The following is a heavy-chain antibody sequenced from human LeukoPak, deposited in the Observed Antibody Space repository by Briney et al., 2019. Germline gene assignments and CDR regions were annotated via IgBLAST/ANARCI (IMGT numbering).Heavy chain of an antibody. CDR2: FDREDDEI. CDR3: ATAPLVGVPTFLDS. D-gene: IGHD1-26*01. J-gene: IGHJ4*02. Sequence: GASVKVSCKVSGYTFTELSIHWVRRAPGKGLEWMGGFDREDDEIMYARKFQGRVTVTEDTSTDTAVMELRSLKSEDTAVHYCATAPLVGVPTFLDSWGQGTLVTVSS. CDR1: GYTFTELS. V-gene: IGHV1-24*01.